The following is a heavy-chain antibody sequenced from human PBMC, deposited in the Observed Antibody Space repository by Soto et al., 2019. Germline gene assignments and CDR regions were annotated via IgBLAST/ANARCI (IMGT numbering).Heavy chain of an antibody. CDR1: GGSISSSNW. V-gene: IGHV4-4*02. D-gene: IGHD3-16*01. J-gene: IGHJ6*02. Sequence: SETLSLTCAVSGGSISSSNWWSWVRQPPGKGLEWIGEIYHSGSTNYNPSLKSRVTISVDKSKNQFSLKLSSVTAADTAVYYCAGPWAAPGDDYYYGMDVWGQGTTVTVSS. CDR3: AGPWAAPGDDYYYGMDV. CDR2: IYHSGST.